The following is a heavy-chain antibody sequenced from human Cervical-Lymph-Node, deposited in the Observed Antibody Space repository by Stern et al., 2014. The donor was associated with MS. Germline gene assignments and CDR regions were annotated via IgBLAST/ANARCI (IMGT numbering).Heavy chain of an antibody. V-gene: IGHV3-30*03. CDR2: NSYDANHN. CDR1: GFTFSSYG. J-gene: IGHJ4*02. D-gene: IGHD2-8*01. CDR3: ARDYEDTSMLFDH. Sequence: VQLLESGGAVVQPGRSLRLSCAASGFTFSSYGMHWVRQAPGKGLEWETVNSYDANHNYYPASVKGRFTISRDNSKNTLHLQMNSVTPDDTAIYYCARDYEDTSMLFDHWGQGTLVTVSS.